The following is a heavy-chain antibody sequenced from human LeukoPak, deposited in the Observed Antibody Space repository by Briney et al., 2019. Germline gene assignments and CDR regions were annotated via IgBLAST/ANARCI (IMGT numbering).Heavy chain of an antibody. J-gene: IGHJ4*02. CDR3: ARDHYYDSSGYEWGASGFDY. V-gene: IGHV4-38-2*02. D-gene: IGHD3-22*01. CDR2: IYHSGST. CDR1: GGSISNAY. Sequence: SETLSLTCTVSGGSISNAYWSWIRQPPGKGLEWIGSIYHSGSTYYNPSLKSRVTISVDTSKNQFSLKLSSVTAADTAVYYCARDHYYDSSGYEWGASGFDYWGQGTLVTVSS.